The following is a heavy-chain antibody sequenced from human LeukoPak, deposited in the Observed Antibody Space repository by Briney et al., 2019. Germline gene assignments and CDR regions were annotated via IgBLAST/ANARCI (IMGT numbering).Heavy chain of an antibody. Sequence: ASVKVSCKASGYTFTSYAMNWVRQAPGQGLEWMGWISAYNGNTNYAQKLQGRVTMTTDTSTSTAYMELRSLRSDDTAVYYCARTNSGWSTGYFDYWGQGTLVTVSS. V-gene: IGHV1-18*01. CDR3: ARTNSGWSTGYFDY. CDR2: ISAYNGNT. J-gene: IGHJ4*02. D-gene: IGHD6-19*01. CDR1: GYTFTSYA.